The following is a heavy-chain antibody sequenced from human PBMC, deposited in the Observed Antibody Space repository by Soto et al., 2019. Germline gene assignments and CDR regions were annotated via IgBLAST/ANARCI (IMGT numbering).Heavy chain of an antibody. CDR1: GYTFTSYY. D-gene: IGHD2-8*01. Sequence: ASVKVSCKASGYTFTSYYMHWVRQAPGQGLEWMGIINPSGGSTSYAQKFQGRVNMTRDTSTSTVYMELSSLRSEDTAVYYCARGDIVLMVYATYGMDVWGQGTTVTVSS. J-gene: IGHJ6*02. CDR2: INPSGGST. CDR3: ARGDIVLMVYATYGMDV. V-gene: IGHV1-46*01.